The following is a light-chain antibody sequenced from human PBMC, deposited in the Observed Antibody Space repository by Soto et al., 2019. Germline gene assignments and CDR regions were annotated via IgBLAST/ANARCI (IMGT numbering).Light chain of an antibody. CDR2: DVT. Sequence: QSALTQPASVSGSPGQSIAISCTGTSSDVGGYNYVSWYQQHPGKAPKLIIYDVTNRPSGVSNRFSGSKSGNTASLTISGLKAEDEADYYCSSYTSSSTDVFGTGTKLTVL. CDR3: SSYTSSSTDV. J-gene: IGLJ1*01. V-gene: IGLV2-14*01. CDR1: SSDVGGYNY.